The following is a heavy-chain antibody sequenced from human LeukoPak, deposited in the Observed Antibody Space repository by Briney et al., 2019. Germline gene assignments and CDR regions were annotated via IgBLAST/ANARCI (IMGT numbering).Heavy chain of an antibody. CDR3: GASTVTVTYYYMAV. CDR1: GGSFSAHA. V-gene: IGHV1-69*13. D-gene: IGHD2-21*02. Sequence: SVKVSCKAAGGSFSAHAIIWVRQAPGQGLEWMGGIIPVLGTTNSAQRFQDRLSLTADESTGTASMELTSLRPEDSAVYYCGASTVTVTYYYMAVWGKGTTITVSS. CDR2: IIPVLGTT. J-gene: IGHJ6*03.